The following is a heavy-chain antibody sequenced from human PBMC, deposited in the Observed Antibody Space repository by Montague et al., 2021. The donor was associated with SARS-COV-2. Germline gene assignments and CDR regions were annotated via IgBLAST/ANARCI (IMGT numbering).Heavy chain of an antibody. D-gene: IGHD2-15*01. CDR2: IYYSGST. V-gene: IGHV4-39*01. CDR1: GGSISSSSYY. Sequence: SETLSLTCTVSGGSISSSSYYWDWLRQPPGKGLEWIGSIYYSGSTYYNPSLKSRVTISVDTSKNQFSLKLSSVTAADTAVYYCARQEPIVVVVAAARGWFDPWGQGTLVTVSS. CDR3: ARQEPIVVVVAAARGWFDP. J-gene: IGHJ5*02.